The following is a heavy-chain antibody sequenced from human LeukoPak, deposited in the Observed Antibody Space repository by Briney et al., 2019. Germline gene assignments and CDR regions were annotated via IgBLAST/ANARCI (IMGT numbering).Heavy chain of an antibody. J-gene: IGHJ3*02. D-gene: IGHD3-22*01. CDR3: ARAPGPYCYDSSGQIPEAFDI. CDR2: ISAYNGNT. Sequence: ASVKVSCKASGYTLTSYDISWVRQAPGQGLEWMGWISAYNGNTNYAQKLQGRVTLTTDTSTSTAYMDLRSLRSDDTAVYYCARAPGPYCYDSSGQIPEAFDIWGQGTMVTVSS. V-gene: IGHV1-18*01. CDR1: GYTLTSYD.